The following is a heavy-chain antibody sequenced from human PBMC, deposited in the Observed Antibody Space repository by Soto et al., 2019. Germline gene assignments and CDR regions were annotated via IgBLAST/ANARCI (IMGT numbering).Heavy chain of an antibody. D-gene: IGHD3-22*01. J-gene: IGHJ4*02. CDR1: GGSISSGGYY. Sequence: SETLSLTCTVSGGSISSGGYYWSWIRQHPGKGLEWIGYIYYSGSTYYNPSLKSRVTISVDTSKNQFSLKLSSVTAADTAVYYCATASYDRHGYLSPVRGPGTLVTVSS. CDR2: IYYSGST. V-gene: IGHV4-31*03. CDR3: ATASYDRHGYLSPV.